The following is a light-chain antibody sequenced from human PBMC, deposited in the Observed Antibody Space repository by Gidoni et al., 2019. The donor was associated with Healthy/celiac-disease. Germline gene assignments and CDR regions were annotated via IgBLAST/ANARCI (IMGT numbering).Light chain of an antibody. CDR2: EGS. CDR3: CSYAGSSTFEV. V-gene: IGLV2-23*03. J-gene: IGLJ2*01. CDR1: SSDVGSYNL. Sequence: QSALTQPASVSGYPGQSITSSCPGTSSDVGSYNLASWYQQHPGKAPKLMIYEGSKRPSGVSNRFSGSKSGNTASLTISGLQAEDEADYYCCSYAGSSTFEVFGGGTKLTVL.